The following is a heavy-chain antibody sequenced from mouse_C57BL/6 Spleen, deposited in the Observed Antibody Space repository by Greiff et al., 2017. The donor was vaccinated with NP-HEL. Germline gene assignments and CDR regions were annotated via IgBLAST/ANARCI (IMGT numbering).Heavy chain of an antibody. V-gene: IGHV5-4*01. CDR1: GFTFSSYA. CDR2: ISDGGSYT. Sequence: EVQLVESGGGLVKPGGSLKLSCAASGFTFSSYAMSWVRQTPEKRLEWVATISDGGSYTYYPDNVKGRFTISRDNAKNNLYLQMSHLKSEDTAMYYCARDWAAYYYGSSYDAMDYWGQGTSVTVSS. CDR3: ARDWAAYYYGSSYDAMDY. D-gene: IGHD1-1*01. J-gene: IGHJ4*01.